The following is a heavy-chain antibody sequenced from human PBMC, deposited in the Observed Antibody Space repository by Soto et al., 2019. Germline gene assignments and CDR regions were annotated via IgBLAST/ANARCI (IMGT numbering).Heavy chain of an antibody. CDR3: ALASRFIHGRGYYYGMDV. Sequence: EVQLLESGGGLVQPGGSLRLSCAASGFTFSSYAMSWVRQAPGKGLEWVSAISGSGGSTYYADSVKGRFTISRDNSKNTLYLQMNSLRAEDTAVYYCALASRFIHGRGYYYGMDVWGQGTTVTISS. V-gene: IGHV3-23*01. D-gene: IGHD3-10*01. CDR2: ISGSGGST. J-gene: IGHJ6*02. CDR1: GFTFSSYA.